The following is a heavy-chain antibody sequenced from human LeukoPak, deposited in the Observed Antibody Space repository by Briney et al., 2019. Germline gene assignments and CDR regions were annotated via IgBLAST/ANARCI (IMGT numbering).Heavy chain of an antibody. J-gene: IGHJ4*02. CDR1: GFTFSTYS. CDR2: IYPSGDST. CDR3: AKDVVPDSGWDLDY. V-gene: IGHV3-23*01. Sequence: GGSLRLSCAASGFTFSTYSMTWVRQGPGKGLEWVSSIYPSGDSTFYANSVKGRFTISRDNSKNALYLQMSSLRTEDTAIYYCAKDVVPDSGWDLDYWGQGTLVTVSS. D-gene: IGHD6-19*01.